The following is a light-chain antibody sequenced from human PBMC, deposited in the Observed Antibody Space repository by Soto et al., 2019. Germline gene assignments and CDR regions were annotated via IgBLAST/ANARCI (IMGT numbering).Light chain of an antibody. CDR3: QQYNSYPCT. CDR1: QSISSW. J-gene: IGKJ2*02. Sequence: DIQMTQSPSTLSTSVGDRVTITCRASQSISSWLAWYQQKPGKAPKLLIYDVSNLESGVPSRFSGSGSGTEFTLTISSLQPDDFATYCCQQYNSYPCTFGQGTKLEIK. CDR2: DVS. V-gene: IGKV1-5*01.